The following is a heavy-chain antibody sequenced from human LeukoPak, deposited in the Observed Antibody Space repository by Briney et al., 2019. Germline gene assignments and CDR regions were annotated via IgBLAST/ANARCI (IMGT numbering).Heavy chain of an antibody. CDR1: GGTFSSYA. Sequence: SVKVSCKASGGTFSSYAISWVRQAPGQGLEWMGGIIPIFGTANYAQKFQGRVTITADESTGTAYMELSSLRSEDTAVYYCARDSRSTSCYTCVDVWGKGTTVTVSS. V-gene: IGHV1-69*13. D-gene: IGHD2-2*02. CDR3: ARDSRSTSCYTCVDV. J-gene: IGHJ6*04. CDR2: IIPIFGTA.